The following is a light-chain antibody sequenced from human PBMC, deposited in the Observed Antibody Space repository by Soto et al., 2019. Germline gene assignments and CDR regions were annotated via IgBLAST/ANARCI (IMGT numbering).Light chain of an antibody. CDR3: RQYGTSSWT. V-gene: IGKV3-20*01. CDR2: GAS. CDR1: QSFSSSY. Sequence: EIVLTQSPGTLSLSPGERATLSCRASQSFSSSYLAWYQQKPDQPPGLLISGASTRATGIPDRFSGSGAGTDFTLTISRLGPEDFAVYYCRQYGTSSWTFGQGTKVEIK. J-gene: IGKJ1*01.